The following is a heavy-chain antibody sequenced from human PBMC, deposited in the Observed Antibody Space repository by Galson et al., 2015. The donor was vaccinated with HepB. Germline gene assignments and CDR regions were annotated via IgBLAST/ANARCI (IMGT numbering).Heavy chain of an antibody. CDR1: GYSFTSYW. D-gene: IGHD6-19*01. Sequence: QSGAEVTKPGVSLKISCKGSGYSFTSYWIGWVRQMPGKGLEWMGIIYPGDSDTRYSPSFQGQVTISADKSISTAYLQWSSLKASDTAMYYCARQQWQFRTANWYFDLWGRGTLVTVSS. V-gene: IGHV5-51*01. CDR3: ARQQWQFRTANWYFDL. J-gene: IGHJ2*01. CDR2: IYPGDSDT.